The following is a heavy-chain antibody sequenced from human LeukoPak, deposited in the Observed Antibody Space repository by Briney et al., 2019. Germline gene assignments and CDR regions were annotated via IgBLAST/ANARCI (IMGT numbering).Heavy chain of an antibody. CDR3: AKASGQWLVYFDY. D-gene: IGHD6-19*01. J-gene: IGHJ4*02. Sequence: GGSLRLSCAASGFTFSSYAMSWVRQAPGKGLEWVSAISVSGGSTYYADSVKGRFTISRDNSKNTLYLQMNSLRAEDTAVYYCAKASGQWLVYFDYWGQGTLVTVSS. CDR2: ISVSGGST. CDR1: GFTFSSYA. V-gene: IGHV3-23*01.